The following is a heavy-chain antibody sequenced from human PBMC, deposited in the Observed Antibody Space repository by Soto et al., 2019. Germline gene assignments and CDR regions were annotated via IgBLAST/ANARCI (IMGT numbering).Heavy chain of an antibody. Sequence: HPGGSLRLSCAASGFTFSSYAMSWVRQAPGKGLEWVSAISGSGGSTYYADSVKGRFTISRDNSKNTLYLQMNSLRAEDTAVYYCAKVVREYSSSSGKQDVWGQGTTVTVSS. J-gene: IGHJ6*02. CDR2: ISGSGGST. D-gene: IGHD6-6*01. V-gene: IGHV3-23*01. CDR3: AKVVREYSSSSGKQDV. CDR1: GFTFSSYA.